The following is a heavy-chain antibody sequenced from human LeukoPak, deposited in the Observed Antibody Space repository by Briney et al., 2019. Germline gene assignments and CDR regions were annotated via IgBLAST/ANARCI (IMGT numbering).Heavy chain of an antibody. CDR1: GGSISSYY. J-gene: IGHJ5*02. V-gene: IGHV4-4*09. Sequence: SETLSLTCTVSGGSISSYYWSWIRQPPGQGLEWIAYIHSSGYTNYNPPLQSRVTISVDTSKNQFSLKVSSVTAADTAVYYCAKRQGPNSGSYDYFDPWGQGTLVTVSS. CDR2: IHSSGYT. D-gene: IGHD1-26*01. CDR3: AKRQGPNSGSYDYFDP.